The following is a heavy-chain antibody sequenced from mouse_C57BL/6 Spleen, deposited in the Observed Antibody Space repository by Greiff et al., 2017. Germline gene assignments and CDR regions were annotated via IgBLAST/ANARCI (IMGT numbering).Heavy chain of an antibody. CDR3: ARENYYGSSYHFDY. J-gene: IGHJ2*01. CDR2: INPYNGDT. CDR1: GYSFTGYF. V-gene: IGHV1-20*01. Sequence: VQLKESGPELVKPGDSVKISCKASGYSFTGYFMNWVMQSHGKSLEWIGRINPYNGDTFYNQKFKGKATLTVDKSSSTAHMELRSLTSEDSAVYYCARENYYGSSYHFDYWGQGTTLTVSS. D-gene: IGHD1-1*01.